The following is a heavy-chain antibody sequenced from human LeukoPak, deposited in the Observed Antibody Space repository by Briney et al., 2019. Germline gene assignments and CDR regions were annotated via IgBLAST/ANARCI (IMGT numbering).Heavy chain of an antibody. CDR1: GGSISGYY. CDR3: ARFFPYCSSTSCYTSNAFDI. J-gene: IGHJ3*02. V-gene: IGHV4-59*01. D-gene: IGHD2-2*02. Sequence: PSETLSLTCTVSGGSISGYYWSWSRQPQGKVVEWVGNLYYMRGAWYKSSLKSRGTTSVDTSRNEFSLKLSSVTAADTAVYYCARFFPYCSSTSCYTSNAFDIWGQGTMVTVSS. CDR2: LYYMRGA.